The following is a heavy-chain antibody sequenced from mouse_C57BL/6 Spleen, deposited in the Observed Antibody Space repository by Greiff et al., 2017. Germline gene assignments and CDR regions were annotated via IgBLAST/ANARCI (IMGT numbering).Heavy chain of an antibody. CDR2: IDPETGGT. J-gene: IGHJ4*01. V-gene: IGHV1-15*01. D-gene: IGHD2-5*01. CDR1: GYTFTDYE. CDR3: TRRVKYSNYVYAMDY. Sequence: QVQLKQSGAELVRPGASVTLSCKASGYTFTDYEMHWVKQTPVHGLEWIGAIDPETGGTAYNQKFKGKAILTSDKSSSTAYMELRSLTSEDSAVYYCTRRVKYSNYVYAMDYWGQGTSVTVSS.